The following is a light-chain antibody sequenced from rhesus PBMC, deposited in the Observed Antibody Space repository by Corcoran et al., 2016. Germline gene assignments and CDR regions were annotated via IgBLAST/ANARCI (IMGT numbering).Light chain of an antibody. CDR3: QQYSSSPLT. Sequence: DIQMTQSPSSLSASVGDTVTITCRASQSISSWLAWYQQKPGKAPTLLIYKASPLQSGVPSRFSGSGSGTDFTLTISSLQSEDFATYYCQQYSSSPLTFGGGTKVEIK. V-gene: IGKV1-22*01. CDR2: KAS. CDR1: QSISSW. J-gene: IGKJ4*01.